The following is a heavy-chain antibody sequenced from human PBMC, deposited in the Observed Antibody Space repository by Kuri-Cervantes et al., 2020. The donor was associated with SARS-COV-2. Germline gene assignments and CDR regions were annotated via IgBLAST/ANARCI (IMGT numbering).Heavy chain of an antibody. J-gene: IGHJ4*02. Sequence: SVKVSCKASGYTFTSYDINWVRQATGQGLEWMGWMNPNSGNTGYAQKFQGRVTMTRNTSISTAYMDLSSLSSEDTAVYYCATDTYYYGSGSFNYGGQGTLVTVSS. CDR3: ATDTYYYGSGSFNY. CDR1: GYTFTSYD. CDR2: MNPNSGNT. D-gene: IGHD3-10*01. V-gene: IGHV1-8*01.